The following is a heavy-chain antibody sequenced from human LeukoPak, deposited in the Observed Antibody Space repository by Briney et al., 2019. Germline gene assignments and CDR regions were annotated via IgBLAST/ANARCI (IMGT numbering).Heavy chain of an antibody. CDR2: MNPNSGNT. CDR3: ARVRASGADNAFDI. D-gene: IGHD7-27*01. CDR1: GYTFTSYD. Sequence: ASVKVSCKASGYTFTSYDINWVRQATGQGLEWMGWMNPNSGNTGYAQKFQGRVTMTRNTSISTAYMELSSLRSEDTAVYYCARVRASGADNAFDIWGRGTMVTVSS. J-gene: IGHJ3*02. V-gene: IGHV1-8*01.